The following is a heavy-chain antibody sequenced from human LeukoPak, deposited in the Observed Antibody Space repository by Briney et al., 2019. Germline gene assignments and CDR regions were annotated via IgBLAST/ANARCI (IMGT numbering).Heavy chain of an antibody. CDR2: INQRGST. J-gene: IGHJ4*02. V-gene: IGHV4-34*01. CDR3: ARGSKFDGYCSAGACYSAYFDH. CDR1: GDSFSGYF. D-gene: IGHD2-15*01. Sequence: SDTLSLTCAVYGDSFSGYFWSWLRQPPGKRLEWLGEINQRGSTIYSPSLKTRVTLSVDMSKQQISLRLTSVSAADTATYYCARGSKFDGYCSAGACYSAYFDHWGQGTPVTVTA.